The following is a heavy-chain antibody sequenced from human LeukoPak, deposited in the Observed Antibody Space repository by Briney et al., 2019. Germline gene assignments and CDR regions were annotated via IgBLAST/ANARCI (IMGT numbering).Heavy chain of an antibody. CDR2: IYYSGST. D-gene: IGHD3-10*01. J-gene: IGHJ6*04. V-gene: IGHV4-59*01. CDR1: GGSISSYY. Sequence: LETLSLTCTVSGGSISSYYWSWIRQPPGKGLEWIGYIYYSGSTNYNPSLKSRVTISVDTSKNQFSLKLSSVTAADTAVYYCAGTYYYGSGSYYDYYYGMDVWGKGTTVTVSS. CDR3: AGTYYYGSGSYYDYYYGMDV.